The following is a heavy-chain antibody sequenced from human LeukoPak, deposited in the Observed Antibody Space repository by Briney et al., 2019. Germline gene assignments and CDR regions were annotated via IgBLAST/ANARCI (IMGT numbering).Heavy chain of an antibody. Sequence: GGSLRLSCAASGFTFSSYAMSWVRQAPGKGLEWVSAISGSGGSTYYADSVKGRFTISRDNSKNTLYLQMNSLRAEDTAVYYCAKGGYCSSTSCYTGLNYYYYGMDVWGQGTTVTVSS. CDR2: ISGSGGST. V-gene: IGHV3-23*01. CDR1: GFTFSSYA. CDR3: AKGGYCSSTSCYTGLNYYYYGMDV. J-gene: IGHJ6*02. D-gene: IGHD2-2*02.